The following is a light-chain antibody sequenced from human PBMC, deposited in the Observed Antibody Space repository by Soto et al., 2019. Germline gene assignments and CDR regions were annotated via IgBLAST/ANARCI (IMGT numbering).Light chain of an antibody. CDR2: DAS. Sequence: EIVLTQSPATLSLSPGERATLSCRASQSVSSYLALYQQKPGQAPRLLIYDASNRATGIPARFSGSGSGTDFTLTISSLEPEDFAVYYCQQRSNWLFTFGPGTKVDIK. CDR3: QQRSNWLFT. J-gene: IGKJ3*01. V-gene: IGKV3-11*01. CDR1: QSVSSY.